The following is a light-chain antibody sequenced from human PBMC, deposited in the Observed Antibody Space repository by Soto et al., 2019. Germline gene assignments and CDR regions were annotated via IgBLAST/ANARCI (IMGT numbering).Light chain of an antibody. Sequence: QSVLTQPPSVSGAPGQRGTISCTGGRSNIGAGYDVYWYQQLPGTAPKLLIYGNINRPSGVPDRFSGFKSVTSASLAITGLKAEAEVHSFCQSYDNSLSGYGFVTGTKLTV. CDR2: GNI. CDR3: QSYDNSLSGYG. V-gene: IGLV1-40*01. J-gene: IGLJ1*01. CDR1: RSNIGAGYD.